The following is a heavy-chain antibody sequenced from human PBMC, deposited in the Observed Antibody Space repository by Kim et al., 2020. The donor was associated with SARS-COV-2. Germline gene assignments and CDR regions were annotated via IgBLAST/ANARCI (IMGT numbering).Heavy chain of an antibody. D-gene: IGHD6-13*01. CDR1: GGSFSGYY. CDR3: ASSHPGIAAAGV. J-gene: IGHJ3*01. CDR2: INHSGST. V-gene: IGHV4-34*01. Sequence: SETLSLTCAVYGGSFSGYYWSWIRQPPGKGLEWIGEINHSGSTNYNPSLKSRVTISVDTSKNQFSLKLSSVTAADTAVYYCASSHPGIAAAGVWGQGTM.